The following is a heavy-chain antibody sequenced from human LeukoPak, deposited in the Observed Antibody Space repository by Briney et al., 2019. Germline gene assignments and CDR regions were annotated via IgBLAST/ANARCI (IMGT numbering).Heavy chain of an antibody. CDR1: GGSISSYY. Sequence: SEALSLTCTVSGGSISSYYWTWIRQPAGKGLEWIGRIYTSWSPNYNPSLNSRATMSLDTSNNQFSLRLSSVTAADTAVYYCARGRDSSSTFDYWGQGILVTVSS. D-gene: IGHD6-6*01. V-gene: IGHV4-4*07. CDR2: IYTSWSP. CDR3: ARGRDSSSTFDY. J-gene: IGHJ4*02.